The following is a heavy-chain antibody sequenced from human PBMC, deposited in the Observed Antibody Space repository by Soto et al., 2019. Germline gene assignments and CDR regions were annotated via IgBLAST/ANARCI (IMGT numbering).Heavy chain of an antibody. Sequence: EVQLVESGGGLVQPGGSLRLSCAASGFTFSSYAMHWVRQAPGKGLEYVSAISSNGGSTYYANSVKGRFTISRDNSKNTLYLQMGRLGAEDMAVYYCARDMGGYSGYVLDYWGQGTLVTVSS. CDR1: GFTFSSYA. CDR2: ISSNGGST. V-gene: IGHV3-64*01. J-gene: IGHJ4*02. D-gene: IGHD5-12*01. CDR3: ARDMGGYSGYVLDY.